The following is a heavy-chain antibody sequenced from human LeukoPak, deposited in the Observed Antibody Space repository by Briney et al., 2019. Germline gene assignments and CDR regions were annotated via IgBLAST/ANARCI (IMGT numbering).Heavy chain of an antibody. J-gene: IGHJ4*02. CDR3: AREALRFLEWLRGGLDY. V-gene: IGHV3-30*02. Sequence: QSGGSLRLSCAASGFTFSSYDMNWVRQAPGKGLEWVAFIRYDGSNKYYADSVKGRFTISRDNSKNTLYLQMNSLRAEDTAVYYCAREALRFLEWLRGGLDYWGQGTLVTVSS. D-gene: IGHD3-3*01. CDR1: GFTFSSYD. CDR2: IRYDGSNK.